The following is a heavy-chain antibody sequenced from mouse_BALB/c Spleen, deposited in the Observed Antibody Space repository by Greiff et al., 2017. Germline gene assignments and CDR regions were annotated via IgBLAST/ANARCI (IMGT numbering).Heavy chain of an antibody. CDR3: ARPYYYGSRADY. J-gene: IGHJ4*01. Sequence: EVMLVESGGGLVKPGGSLKLSCAASGFTFSSYAMSWVRQSPEKRLEWVAEISSGGSYTYYPDTVTGRFTISRDNAKNTLYLEMSSLRSEDTAMYYCARPYYYGSRADYWGQGTSVTVSS. CDR1: GFTFSSYA. V-gene: IGHV5-9-4*01. D-gene: IGHD1-1*01. CDR2: ISSGGSYT.